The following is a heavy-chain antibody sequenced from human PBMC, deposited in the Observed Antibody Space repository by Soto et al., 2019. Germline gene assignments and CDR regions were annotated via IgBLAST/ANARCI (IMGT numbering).Heavy chain of an antibody. Sequence: SETLSLTCAVYGGSFSGYYWTWIRQPPGTGLEWIGEINHSGSTNYNPSLKSRVTISVDMSQNQFSLNLNYVTAADTAVYYCARDLWGYCGTDCYPLDVWGQGTTVTVSS. CDR3: ARDLWGYCGTDCYPLDV. D-gene: IGHD2-21*02. J-gene: IGHJ6*02. V-gene: IGHV4-34*01. CDR2: INHSGST. CDR1: GGSFSGYY.